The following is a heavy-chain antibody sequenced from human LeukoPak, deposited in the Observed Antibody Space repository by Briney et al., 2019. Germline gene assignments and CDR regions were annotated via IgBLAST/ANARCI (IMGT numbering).Heavy chain of an antibody. D-gene: IGHD5-12*01. Sequence: PGGSLRLSCAVSGFTFSSYSMNWVRQAPGKGLEWVSSISSSSSYIYYADSVKGRFTISRDNAKNSLYMQMNSLRSEDTALYYCAKGHRGQYSGYDPDYFDSWGQGTLVTVSS. V-gene: IGHV3-21*04. CDR2: ISSSSSYI. CDR3: AKGHRGQYSGYDPDYFDS. CDR1: GFTFSSYS. J-gene: IGHJ4*02.